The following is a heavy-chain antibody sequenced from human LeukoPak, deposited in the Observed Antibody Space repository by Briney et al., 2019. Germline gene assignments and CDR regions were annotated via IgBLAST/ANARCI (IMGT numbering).Heavy chain of an antibody. CDR1: GFTFSDNW. Sequence: PGGSLRLSCAAPTGFTFSDNWMSWVRQAPGKGLEWVANTKKDGSEKEYVDSVKGRFTISRDNAKNSLYLQMNSLRVEDTAVYYCVRVDSSGYYYELSFDYWGQGTLVAVSS. V-gene: IGHV3-7*01. CDR2: TKKDGSEK. J-gene: IGHJ4*02. D-gene: IGHD3-22*01. CDR3: VRVDSSGYYYELSFDY.